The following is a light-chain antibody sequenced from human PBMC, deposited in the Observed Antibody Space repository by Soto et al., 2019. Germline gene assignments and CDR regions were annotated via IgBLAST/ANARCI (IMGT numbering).Light chain of an antibody. CDR3: EHDVTSTWLA. CDR2: GAS. J-gene: IGKJ4*01. Sequence: EIVLTQSPGTLSLSPGERATLSCRASQTVSRNYLAWYQQKPGQAPRLLIYGASSRSTGIPDKFSGSGSGTDFKSTISSLEAEDFAVDYGEHDVTSTWLAFGGGTKVEIK. CDR1: QTVSRNY. V-gene: IGKV3-20*01.